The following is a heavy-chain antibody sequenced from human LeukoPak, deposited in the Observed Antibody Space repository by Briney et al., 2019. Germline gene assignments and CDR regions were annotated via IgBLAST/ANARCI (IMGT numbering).Heavy chain of an antibody. J-gene: IGHJ4*02. CDR3: AKDVAYDSSGYSPSYFDY. D-gene: IGHD3-22*01. V-gene: IGHV3-23*01. CDR1: GFTFSSYA. CDR2: ISGSGGST. Sequence: GGSLRLSCAASGFTFSSYAMSWVRQAPGKGLEWVSAISGSGGSTYYADSVKGRFTISRDNSKNTLYLQMNSLRAEDTAAYYCAKDVAYDSSGYSPSYFDYWGQETPVTVAS.